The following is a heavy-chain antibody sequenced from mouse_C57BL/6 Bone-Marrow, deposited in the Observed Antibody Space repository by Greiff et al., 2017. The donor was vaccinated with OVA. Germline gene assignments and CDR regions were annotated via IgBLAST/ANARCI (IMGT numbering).Heavy chain of an antibody. J-gene: IGHJ3*01. CDR2: IGSGSSTI. CDR1: GFTFSDYG. V-gene: IGHV5-17*01. CDR3: ARGGNYLFAY. Sequence: EVQLVESGGGLVKPGGSLKLSCAASGFTFSDYGMHWVRQAPEKGLEWVAYIGSGSSTIDYADTVRGRFTISRDNAKNTLFLQMTSLRSEDTAMYYCARGGNYLFAYWGQGTLVTVSA. D-gene: IGHD2-1*01.